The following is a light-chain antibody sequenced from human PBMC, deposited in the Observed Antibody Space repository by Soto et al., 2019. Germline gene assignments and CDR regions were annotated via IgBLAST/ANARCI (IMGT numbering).Light chain of an antibody. CDR2: EGT. CDR3: CSYAGSSTFV. J-gene: IGLJ1*01. Sequence: QSVLTQPASVSGSPGQSITISCTGTSSDVGSYNLVSWYQQHPGKAPKFMIYEGTKRPSGVSNRFSVSKSGDTASLTISGLQAQDEAAYYCCSYAGSSTFVFGTGTKVTVL. V-gene: IGLV2-23*01. CDR1: SSDVGSYNL.